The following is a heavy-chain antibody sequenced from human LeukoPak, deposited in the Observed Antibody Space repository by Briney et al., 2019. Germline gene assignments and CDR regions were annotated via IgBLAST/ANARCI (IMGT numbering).Heavy chain of an antibody. Sequence: GGSLRLSCAPSGFTFNDYAMHWVRQAPGKGLEWVAVIWYDGSNKYYADSVKGRFIISRDNSKNTLYLQMNSLRAEDTAVYYCARDLSYYDYVWGSYRYYYYGMDVWGQGTTVTVSS. CDR2: IWYDGSNK. J-gene: IGHJ6*02. CDR3: ARDLSYYDYVWGSYRYYYYGMDV. V-gene: IGHV3-33*08. CDR1: GFTFNDYA. D-gene: IGHD3-16*02.